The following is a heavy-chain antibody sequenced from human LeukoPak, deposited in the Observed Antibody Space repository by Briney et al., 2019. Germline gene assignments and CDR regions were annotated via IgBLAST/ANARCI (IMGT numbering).Heavy chain of an antibody. Sequence: SETLSLTCTVSGGSISSYYWSWIRQPSGKGLEWIGYIYYSGNTNYNPSLKSRVTISVDTSNNQISLKLNSVTAADTAVYYCARQTGEPNAFDIWGQGTMVTVSS. J-gene: IGHJ3*02. D-gene: IGHD3-16*01. CDR3: ARQTGEPNAFDI. CDR2: IYYSGNT. CDR1: GGSISSYY. V-gene: IGHV4-59*08.